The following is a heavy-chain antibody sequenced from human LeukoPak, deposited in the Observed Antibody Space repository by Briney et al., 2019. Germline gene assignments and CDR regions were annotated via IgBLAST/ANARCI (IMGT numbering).Heavy chain of an antibody. CDR2: INPNSGGT. D-gene: IGHD3-9*01. Sequence: SVKVSCKASGYTFTGYYMHWVRQAPGQGLEWMGWINPNSGGTNYAQKFQGRVTITRDTSISTAYMELSRLRSDDTAVYYCARGYFDWLNWFDPWGQGTLVTVSS. J-gene: IGHJ5*02. CDR3: ARGYFDWLNWFDP. CDR1: GYTFTGYY. V-gene: IGHV1-2*02.